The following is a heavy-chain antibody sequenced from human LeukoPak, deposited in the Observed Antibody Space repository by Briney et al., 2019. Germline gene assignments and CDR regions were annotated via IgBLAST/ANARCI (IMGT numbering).Heavy chain of an antibody. J-gene: IGHJ6*04. CDR2: IKQDGSEK. CDR3: AELGITMIGGV. Sequence: GGSLRLSCVTSGFTFSSYWMTWVRQAPGKGLEWVANIKQDGSEKFYVDSVKGRFTISRDSAKNSLYLQMNSLRAEDTAVYYCAELGITMIGGVWGKGTTVTISS. CDR1: GFTFSSYW. V-gene: IGHV3-7*01. D-gene: IGHD3-10*02.